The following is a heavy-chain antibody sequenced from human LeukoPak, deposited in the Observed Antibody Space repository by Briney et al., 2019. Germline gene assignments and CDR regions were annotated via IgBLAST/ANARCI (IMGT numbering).Heavy chain of an antibody. Sequence: GGSLRLSCAASGFTVSSNYMSWVRLAPGKGLEWVSVIYSGGSTYYADSVKGRFTISRDNSKNTLYLQMNSLRAEDTAVYYCARDPVYCSGGSCYSRGFDYWGQGTLVTVSS. J-gene: IGHJ4*02. V-gene: IGHV3-53*01. CDR3: ARDPVYCSGGSCYSRGFDY. CDR1: GFTVSSNY. CDR2: IYSGGST. D-gene: IGHD2-15*01.